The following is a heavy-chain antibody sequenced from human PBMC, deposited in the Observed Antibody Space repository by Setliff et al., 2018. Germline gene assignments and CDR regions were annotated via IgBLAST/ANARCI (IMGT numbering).Heavy chain of an antibody. V-gene: IGHV3-15*01. Sequence: GVLRLSCAASGITFKNAWMTWVRQAPGKGLEWVGRIKSKGEDETTNFAASVKGRFSLSRDDSRNMIYLQMSSLKIEDTAFYYCTTGPRDSRNYMTWLDSWGPGTLVTVSS. D-gene: IGHD3-3*01. CDR1: GITFKNAW. J-gene: IGHJ5*01. CDR2: IKSKGEDETT. CDR3: TTGPRDSRNYMTWLDS.